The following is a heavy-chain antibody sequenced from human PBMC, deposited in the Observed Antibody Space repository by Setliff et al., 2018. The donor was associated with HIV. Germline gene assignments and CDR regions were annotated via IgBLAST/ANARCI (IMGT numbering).Heavy chain of an antibody. CDR2: IYFNGIT. CDR1: GDSVSSRSYY. D-gene: IGHD1-1*01. J-gene: IGHJ6*03. V-gene: IGHV4-39*07. Sequence: KPSETLSLTCSVSGDSVSSRSYYWGWIRQSPGKGLEWIGSIYFNGITHDNPSLKSRVTTSVDTSKNQFSLKLSSVTAADTAVYYCAREGTDYYYYYMDVWGKGTTVTVSS. CDR3: AREGTDYYYYYMDV.